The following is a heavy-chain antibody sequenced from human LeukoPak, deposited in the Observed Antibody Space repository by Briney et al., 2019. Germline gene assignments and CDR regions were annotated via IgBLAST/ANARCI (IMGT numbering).Heavy chain of an antibody. D-gene: IGHD1-14*01. CDR2: MHYSGST. CDR1: GGSISAYY. V-gene: IGHV4-59*01. J-gene: IGHJ5*02. CDR3: ARGGPNRLGFDP. Sequence: PSETLSLTCTVSGGSISAYYWSWIRQPPGKGLEWIGYMHYSGSTNYNPSLKSRVTISVDTSKNQFSLKLTSVTAADTAVYYCARGGPNRLGFDPWGQGTLVTVSS.